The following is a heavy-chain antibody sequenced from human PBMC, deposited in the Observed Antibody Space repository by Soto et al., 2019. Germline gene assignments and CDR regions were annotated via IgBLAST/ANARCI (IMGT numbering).Heavy chain of an antibody. CDR3: AGGGGNSSPPAT. Sequence: DSLTSARKGSGYSFTSYWIGLVGQMPGKGLEWMGIIYPGDSDTRYSPSFQGQVTISADKSISTAYLQWSSLKASDTAMYYCAGGGGNSSPPATWGQGTLVTVSS. J-gene: IGHJ5*02. CDR2: IYPGDSDT. V-gene: IGHV5-51*01. CDR1: GYSFTSYW. D-gene: IGHD2-21*01.